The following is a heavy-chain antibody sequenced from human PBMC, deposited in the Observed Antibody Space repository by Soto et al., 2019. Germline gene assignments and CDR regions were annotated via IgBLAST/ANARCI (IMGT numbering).Heavy chain of an antibody. CDR2: ISAYNGNT. Sequence: GASVKVSCTASGYTFTSYGISWVRQAPGQGLEWMGWISAYNGNTNYAQKLPGRVTMTTDTSTSTAYMELRSLRSDDTAVYYGARLYYDFWSGYYTIGHYYDYYGMDVWGQGTTVTVSS. D-gene: IGHD3-3*01. CDR1: GYTFTSYG. V-gene: IGHV1-18*04. CDR3: ARLYYDFWSGYYTIGHYYDYYGMDV. J-gene: IGHJ6*02.